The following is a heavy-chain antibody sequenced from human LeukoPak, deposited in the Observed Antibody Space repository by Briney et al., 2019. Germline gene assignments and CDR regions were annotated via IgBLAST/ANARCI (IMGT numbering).Heavy chain of an antibody. CDR2: IGSGGDT. CDR3: AKYFYSVDDFLPGRRYFDF. D-gene: IGHD3/OR15-3a*01. V-gene: IGHV3-23*01. CDR1: GFTFSNYA. J-gene: IGHJ4*02. Sequence: PGGSLRLSCAASGFTFSNYAMTWVRLAPGKGLEWVSSIGSGGDTYYVDSVKGRFTISRDNSKNTLYLQMNSLRDEDTAMYFCAKYFYSVDDFLPGRRYFDFWGQGTLVTVSS.